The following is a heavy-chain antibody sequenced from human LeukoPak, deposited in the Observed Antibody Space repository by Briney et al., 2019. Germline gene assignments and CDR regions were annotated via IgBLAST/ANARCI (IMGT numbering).Heavy chain of an antibody. V-gene: IGHV3-49*04. CDR1: GFTFGDYA. CDR3: TVYYDSSGYFDY. Sequence: GGSLRLSCTASGFTFGDYAMSWVRQAPGKGLEWVGFIRSKAYGGTTEYAASVKGRFTISRDDSKSIAYLQMNSLRTEDTAVYYCTVYYDSSGYFDYWGQGTLVTVSS. CDR2: IRSKAYGGTT. D-gene: IGHD3-22*01. J-gene: IGHJ4*02.